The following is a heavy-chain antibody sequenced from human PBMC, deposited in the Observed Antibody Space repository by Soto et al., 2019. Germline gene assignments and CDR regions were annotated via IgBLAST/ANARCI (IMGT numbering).Heavy chain of an antibody. J-gene: IGHJ5*02. CDR1: GYTFTSYG. V-gene: IGHV1-18*01. CDR2: ISAYNGNT. CDR3: ARGYCSGGSCYSNWFDP. Sequence: QVQLVQSGAEVKKPGASVKVSCKASGYTFTSYGISWVRQAPGQGLEWMGWISAYNGNTNYAQKLQGRVTMTTDTSXSXXYLELRSLRSDDTPVYYCARGYCSGGSCYSNWFDPWGQGTLVTVSS. D-gene: IGHD2-15*01.